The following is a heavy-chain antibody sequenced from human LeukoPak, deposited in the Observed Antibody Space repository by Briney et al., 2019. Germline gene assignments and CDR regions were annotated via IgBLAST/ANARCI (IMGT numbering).Heavy chain of an antibody. CDR2: IYTSGST. CDR1: GGSISGYY. CDR3: ARATTGAHYYYMDV. J-gene: IGHJ6*03. D-gene: IGHD4-17*01. Sequence: SETLSLTCTVSGGSISGYYWSWIRQPAGKGLEWIGRIYTSGSTNYNPSLKSRVTMSVDTSKNQFSLKLSSVTAADTAVYYCARATTGAHYYYMDVWGKGTTVTVSS. V-gene: IGHV4-4*07.